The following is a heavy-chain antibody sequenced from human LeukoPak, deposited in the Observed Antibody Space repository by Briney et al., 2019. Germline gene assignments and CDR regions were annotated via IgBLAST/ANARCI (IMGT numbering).Heavy chain of an antibody. V-gene: IGHV3-74*01. Sequence: PGGSLRLSCAASGFTFSSYWRHWVRQAPGKGLVWVSRINSDGSSTSYADSVKGRFTISRDNAKNTLYLQMNSLRAEDTAVYYCARVVEMATAADAFDIWGQGTMVTVSS. CDR3: ARVVEMATAADAFDI. J-gene: IGHJ3*02. D-gene: IGHD5-24*01. CDR2: INSDGSST. CDR1: GFTFSSYW.